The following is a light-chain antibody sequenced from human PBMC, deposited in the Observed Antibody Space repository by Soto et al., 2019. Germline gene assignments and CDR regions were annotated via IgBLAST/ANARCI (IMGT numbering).Light chain of an antibody. Sequence: DIQMTQSPSSLSASVGDRVTITCQASQDISNYLNWYQQKPVKAPKLLLYDASNLETGVPSRFSGSGSGTDFTFPISSLQPEDIAIYYCQQYDNLPITFGQGTRLEIK. V-gene: IGKV1-33*01. CDR1: QDISNY. CDR2: DAS. J-gene: IGKJ5*01. CDR3: QQYDNLPIT.